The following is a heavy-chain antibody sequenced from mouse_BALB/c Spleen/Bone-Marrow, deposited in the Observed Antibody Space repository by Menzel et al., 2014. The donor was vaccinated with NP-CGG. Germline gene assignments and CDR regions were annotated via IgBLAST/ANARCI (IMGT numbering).Heavy chain of an antibody. V-gene: IGHV4-1*02. J-gene: IGHJ3*01. Sequence: EVMLVESGGGLVQPGGSLKLSCAASGFDFSSYWMSWVRQAPGKGLEWIGEINPDSSTINYTTSLKDKFIISRDNAKNTLYLQMRKVRSEDGALYYCARLGYYGGFAYWGQGTLVTVSA. CDR2: INPDSSTI. CDR3: ARLGYYGGFAY. D-gene: IGHD2-3*01. CDR1: GFDFSSYW.